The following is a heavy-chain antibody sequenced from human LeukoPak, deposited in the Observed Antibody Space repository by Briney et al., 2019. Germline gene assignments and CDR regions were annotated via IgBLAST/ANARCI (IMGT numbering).Heavy chain of an antibody. Sequence: SQTLSLTRPVSGGSFSSYYWSWIRQPPGKGMEWIGYIYYSGSPNYNPSLKSRVTISVDTSKNQFSLKLSSVTAADTAVYYCARLPDYSNYVDWFDPWGQGTLVTVSS. V-gene: IGHV4-59*08. CDR3: ARLPDYSNYVDWFDP. CDR1: GGSFSSYY. D-gene: IGHD4-11*01. J-gene: IGHJ5*02. CDR2: IYYSGSP.